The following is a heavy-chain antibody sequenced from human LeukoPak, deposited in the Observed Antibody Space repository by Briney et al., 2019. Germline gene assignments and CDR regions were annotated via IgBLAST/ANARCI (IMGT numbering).Heavy chain of an antibody. D-gene: IGHD5-18*01. J-gene: IGHJ4*02. CDR1: GYTFTSYG. Sequence: ASVKVSCKASGYTFTSYGISWVRQAPGQGLEWMGWISAYNGNTNYAQKLQGRVTMTTDTSTSTAYMELRSLRSDDTAVYYCARPFRGYSYGLLDYWGQGTLVTVSS. V-gene: IGHV1-18*01. CDR3: ARPFRGYSYGLLDY. CDR2: ISAYNGNT.